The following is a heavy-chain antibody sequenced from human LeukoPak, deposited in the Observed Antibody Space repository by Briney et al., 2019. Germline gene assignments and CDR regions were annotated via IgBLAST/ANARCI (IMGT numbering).Heavy chain of an antibody. J-gene: IGHJ6*02. Sequence: ASVKVSCKASGYTFTSYGISWVRQAPGQGLEWMGWISAYNGNTNYAQKLQGRVTMTTDTSTSTAYMELRSLRSDDTAVYYCARAQLVVVAAHYYYYGMDVWGQGTTVTVSS. CDR1: GYTFTSYG. V-gene: IGHV1-18*01. CDR2: ISAYNGNT. D-gene: IGHD2-15*01. CDR3: ARAQLVVVAAHYYYYGMDV.